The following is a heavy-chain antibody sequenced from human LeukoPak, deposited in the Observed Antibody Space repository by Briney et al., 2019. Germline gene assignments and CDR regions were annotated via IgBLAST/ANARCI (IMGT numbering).Heavy chain of an antibody. CDR3: ARRRGYHFDY. CDR2: ISDGGRT. V-gene: IGHV4-39*02. Sequence: SETLSLTCTVSGDSITSRSNYWGWFRQPPGKGLEWIGTISDGGRTFYNPSLQSRVTLSLDSSKNHFALRLKSVTDADTAHYYCARRRGYHFDYWGQGTLVTISS. D-gene: IGHD3-10*01. CDR1: GDSITSRSNY. J-gene: IGHJ4*02.